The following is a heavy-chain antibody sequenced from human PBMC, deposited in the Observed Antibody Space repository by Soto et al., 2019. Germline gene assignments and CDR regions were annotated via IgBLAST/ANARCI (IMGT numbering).Heavy chain of an antibody. D-gene: IGHD3-10*01. J-gene: IGHJ6*02. V-gene: IGHV4-34*01. CDR3: AGAPYYYGSGSYPIYYYYYGMDV. CDR1: GGSFSGYY. Sequence: SETLSLTCAVYGGSFSGYYWSWIRQPPGKGLEWIGEINHSGSTNYNPSLKSRVTISVDTSKNQFSLKLSSVTAADTAVYYCAGAPYYYGSGSYPIYYYYYGMDVWGQGTTVTVSS. CDR2: INHSGST.